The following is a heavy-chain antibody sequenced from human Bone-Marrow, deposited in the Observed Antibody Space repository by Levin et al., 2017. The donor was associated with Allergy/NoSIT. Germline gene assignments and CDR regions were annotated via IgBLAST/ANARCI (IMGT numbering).Heavy chain of an antibody. CDR2: IKADGTET. V-gene: IGHV3-7*01. CDR1: GFTFSSYW. Sequence: GGSLRLSCEASGFTFSSYWMSWLRQAPGKGLEWVGNIKADGTETHYVDSVKGRFTISRDNAKNSLDMQMSSLRAEDTAVYYCARDPRARTSDYWGQGTLVSVSS. J-gene: IGHJ4*02. CDR3: ARDPRARTSDY.